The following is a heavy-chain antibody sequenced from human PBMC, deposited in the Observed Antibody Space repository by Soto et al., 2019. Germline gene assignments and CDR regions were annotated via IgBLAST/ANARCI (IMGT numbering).Heavy chain of an antibody. Sequence: EVQLVESGGGLVQPGGSLRLSCAASGFTVSSNYMSWVRQAPGKGLEWVSVIYSGGSTYYADSVKGRFTISRDNSKNTLSLQMNSLRAEDTAVYYCARTGYCTNGVCYSQDNWFDPWGQGTLVTVSS. CDR1: GFTVSSNY. D-gene: IGHD2-8*01. V-gene: IGHV3-66*01. J-gene: IGHJ5*02. CDR3: ARTGYCTNGVCYSQDNWFDP. CDR2: IYSGGST.